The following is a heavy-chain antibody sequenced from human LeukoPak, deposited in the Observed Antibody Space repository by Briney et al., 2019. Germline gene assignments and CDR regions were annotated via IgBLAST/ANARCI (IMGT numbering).Heavy chain of an antibody. CDR3: ARASYSYDINGWVPFDY. D-gene: IGHD3-22*01. CDR1: GYSISSGYY. Sequence: PSETLSLTCTVSGYSISSGYYWGWIRQPPGKGLEWIGSIHYSARIYYSPSLKSRLTISPDTSKNQFSLRLSSVTAADTAVYYCARASYSYDINGWVPFDYWGQGTLVTVSS. J-gene: IGHJ4*02. V-gene: IGHV4-38-2*02. CDR2: IHYSARI.